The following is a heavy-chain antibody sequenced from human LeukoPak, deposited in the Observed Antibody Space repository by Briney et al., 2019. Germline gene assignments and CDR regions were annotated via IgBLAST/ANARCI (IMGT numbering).Heavy chain of an antibody. D-gene: IGHD6-19*01. V-gene: IGHV4-59*01. CDR3: ARGRYSGGWYDY. CDR1: GGSISTYY. J-gene: IGHJ4*02. CDR2: IYYTGST. Sequence: SETLSLTCTVSGGSISTYYWSWIRQPPGKGLEYIAYIYYTGSTDYNPSHKSRVSISVDTSKDQFSLELNSVTAADTAVYYCARGRYSGGWYDYWGQGTLVTVSS.